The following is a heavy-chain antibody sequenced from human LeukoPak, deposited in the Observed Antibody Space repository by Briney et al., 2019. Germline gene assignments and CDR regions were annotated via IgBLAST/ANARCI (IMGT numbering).Heavy chain of an antibody. CDR2: ISSSGDTR. V-gene: IGHV3-48*03. J-gene: IGHJ4*02. D-gene: IGHD6-19*01. Sequence: GGPLRLSCAASEFAFSVYEMYWVRQAPGKGLEWVSYISSSGDTRYYADSVKGRFTISRDNAKNSLYLQMNSLRAEGTAVYYCATLTVASTFDYWGQGALVTVSS. CDR3: ATLTVASTFDY. CDR1: EFAFSVYE.